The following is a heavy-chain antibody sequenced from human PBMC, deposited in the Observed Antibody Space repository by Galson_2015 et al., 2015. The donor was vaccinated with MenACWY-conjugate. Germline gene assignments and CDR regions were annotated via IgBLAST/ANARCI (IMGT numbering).Heavy chain of an antibody. CDR3: ASGTAAAGFRA. D-gene: IGHD6-13*01. V-gene: IGHV6-1*01. CDR2: TYYRSKWIN. Sequence: CAISGDSVSSHSGAWNWIRQSPSRGLEWLGRTYYRSKWINDYAVSVKGRITINPDTSKNQFSLQLNSVTPDDTAVYYCASGTAAAGFRAWGQGALVTVSS. J-gene: IGHJ5*02. CDR1: GDSVSSHSGA.